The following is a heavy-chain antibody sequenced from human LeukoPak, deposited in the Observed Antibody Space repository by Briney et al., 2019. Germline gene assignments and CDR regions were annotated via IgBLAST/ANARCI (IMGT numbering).Heavy chain of an antibody. CDR3: ASTTTIYYSYFYYYMGV. J-gene: IGHJ6*03. Sequence: SETLSLTCTVSGGSISSYYWSWIRQPPGKGLEWIGYIYSSGSTNYNPSLNSRVTISVDTSKNQFSLKLTSVTAADTAVYYCASTTTIYYSYFYYYMGVWGKGTTVTVSS. CDR1: GGSISSYY. D-gene: IGHD3-9*01. V-gene: IGHV4-4*09. CDR2: IYSSGST.